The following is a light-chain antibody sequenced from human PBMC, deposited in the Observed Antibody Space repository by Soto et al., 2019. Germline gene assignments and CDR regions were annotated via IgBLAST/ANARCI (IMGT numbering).Light chain of an antibody. CDR2: AAS. V-gene: IGKV1-6*01. CDR1: QGIRND. J-gene: IGKJ1*01. Sequence: SQMTQSTCSLSSSLFKRFTITCLASQGIRNDLGWYQQKPGRAPKLLIYAASSLESGVPSRFSGSGSGTDFTLTISSLQPEDFATYFCLHAYNHPRPFGHVTNADIK. CDR3: LHAYNHPRP.